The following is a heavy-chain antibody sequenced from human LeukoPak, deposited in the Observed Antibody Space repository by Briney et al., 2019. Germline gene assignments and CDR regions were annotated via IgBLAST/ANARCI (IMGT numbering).Heavy chain of an antibody. D-gene: IGHD5-24*01. J-gene: IGHJ4*01. CDR3: VRDNAYTFDY. CDR2: TNTHGNTA. CDR1: GFKFNSYW. V-gene: IGHV3-74*01. Sequence: PGGSLRLSCAVSGFKFNSYWMNWVRQVPGKGLVWVAHTNTHGNTANYADSVKGRFTISRDNAKSTLYLQMNSLRAEDTAIYYCVRDNAYTFDYWGHGTLVTVSS.